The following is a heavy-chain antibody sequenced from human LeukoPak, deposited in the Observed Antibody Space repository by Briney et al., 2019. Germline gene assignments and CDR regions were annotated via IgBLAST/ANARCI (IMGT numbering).Heavy chain of an antibody. Sequence: GASVKVSCKASGYTFTSYDINWVRQATGQGLEWMGWMNPNSGNTGYAQKLQGRVTMTTDTSTSTAYMELRSLRSDDTAVYYCARRGYRNWFDPWGQGTLVTVSS. D-gene: IGHD2-15*01. CDR2: MNPNSGNT. V-gene: IGHV1-8*01. CDR3: ARRGYRNWFDP. CDR1: GYTFTSYD. J-gene: IGHJ5*02.